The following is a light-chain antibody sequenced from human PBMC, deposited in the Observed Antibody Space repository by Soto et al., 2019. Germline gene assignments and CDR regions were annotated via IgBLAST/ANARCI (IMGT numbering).Light chain of an antibody. CDR1: SSDVGGYNY. CDR2: EVT. V-gene: IGLV2-8*01. J-gene: IGLJ1*01. CDR3: ASYAGTKLFV. Sequence: QSVLTQPPSASGSPGQSLTISCTGTSSDVGGYNYVSWYQQRPGKAPKLVIYEVTKRPSGVPDRFSGSKSGSTASLTVSGLQADDEAEYYCASYAGTKLFVLGSGTKVTVL.